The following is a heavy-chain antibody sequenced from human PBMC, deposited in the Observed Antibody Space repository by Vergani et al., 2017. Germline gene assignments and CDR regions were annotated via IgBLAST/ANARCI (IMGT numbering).Heavy chain of an antibody. CDR1: GGTFSSYA. CDR3: ARDDELGYCSSTSCYLGVY. J-gene: IGHJ4*02. D-gene: IGHD2-2*01. Sequence: QVQLVQSGAEVKKPGSSVKVSCKASGGTFSSYAISWVRQAPGQGLEWMGGILPIFGTANYAQKFQGRVTITADESTSTAYMELSSLSSEDTAVYYCARDDELGYCSSTSCYLGVYWGQGTLVTVSS. V-gene: IGHV1-69*01. CDR2: ILPIFGTA.